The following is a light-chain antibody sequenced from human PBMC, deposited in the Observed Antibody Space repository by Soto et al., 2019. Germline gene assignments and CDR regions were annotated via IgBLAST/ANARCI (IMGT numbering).Light chain of an antibody. CDR3: SSYTSSSTPFYV. Sequence: QSALTQPASVSGSPGQSITISCTGTSSDVGGYNYVSWYQQHPDKAPKLMIYDVSNRPSGVSNRFSGSKSGNTASLTIAGLQAEDEADYYCSSYTSSSTPFYVFGTGTKLTVL. CDR1: SSDVGGYNY. CDR2: DVS. V-gene: IGLV2-14*01. J-gene: IGLJ1*01.